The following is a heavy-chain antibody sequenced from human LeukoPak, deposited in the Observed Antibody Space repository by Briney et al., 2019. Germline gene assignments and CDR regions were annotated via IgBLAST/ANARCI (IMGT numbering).Heavy chain of an antibody. J-gene: IGHJ4*02. Sequence: GESLKISRKGSGYSFSSYWIGLVRQMPGKGLEVMWIIYPGDSDTRYSPSFQGQVTISADKSISTAYLQWSSLRASDTAMYYCVRPVNYGDHGDYWGQGTLVTVSS. D-gene: IGHD4-17*01. CDR1: GYSFSSYW. CDR3: VRPVNYGDHGDY. V-gene: IGHV5-51*01. CDR2: IYPGDSDT.